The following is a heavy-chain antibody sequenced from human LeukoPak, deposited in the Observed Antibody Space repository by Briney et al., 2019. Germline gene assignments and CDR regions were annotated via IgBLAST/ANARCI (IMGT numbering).Heavy chain of an antibody. J-gene: IGHJ4*02. CDR3: ARDVRFGELSWSVFDY. V-gene: IGHV1-18*01. D-gene: IGHD3-10*01. CDR2: ISAYNGNT. Sequence: ASVKVSCTASGYTFTSYGISWVRQAPGQGLEWMGWISAYNGNTNYAQKLQGRVTMTTDTSTSTAYMELRSLRSDDTAVYYCARDVRFGELSWSVFDYWGQGTLVTVSS. CDR1: GYTFTSYG.